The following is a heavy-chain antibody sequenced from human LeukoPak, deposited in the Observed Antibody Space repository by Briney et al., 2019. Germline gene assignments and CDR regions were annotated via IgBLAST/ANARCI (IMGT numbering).Heavy chain of an antibody. D-gene: IGHD3-10*01. V-gene: IGHV1-46*01. Sequence: GASVKVSCKACGYTFTKYSIHWVRQTPGQGLEWMGEFNHSYVRTNYAEKLQGRLTINWDMSINTVYMDLSSLISDDTAVYFCVRDASGSPGYWGQGTLVTVSS. CDR3: VRDASGSPGY. CDR2: FNHSYVRT. J-gene: IGHJ4*02. CDR1: GYTFTKYS.